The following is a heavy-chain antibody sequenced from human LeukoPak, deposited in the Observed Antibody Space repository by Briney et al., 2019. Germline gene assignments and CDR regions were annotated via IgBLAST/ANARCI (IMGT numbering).Heavy chain of an antibody. J-gene: IGHJ6*02. D-gene: IGHD5-12*01. CDR2: ISAYNGNT. CDR1: GGTFSSYA. Sequence: ASVKVSCKASGGTFSSYAISWVRQAPGQGLEWMGWISAYNGNTNYAQKLQGRVTMATDTSTSTAYMELRSLRSDDTAVYYCARDERYAGYYYYGMDVWGQGTTVTVSS. CDR3: ARDERYAGYYYYGMDV. V-gene: IGHV1-18*01.